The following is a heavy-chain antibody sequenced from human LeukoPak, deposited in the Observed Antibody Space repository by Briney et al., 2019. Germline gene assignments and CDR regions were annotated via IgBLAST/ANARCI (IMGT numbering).Heavy chain of an antibody. CDR3: ARSTDYYDSSGYYYMDV. CDR2: IIPIFGTA. Sequence: SVKVSCKASGGTFSSYAISWVRQAPGQGLEWMGGIIPIFGTANYAQKFQGRVTITTDESTSTAYMELSSLRSEDTAVYYSARSTDYYDSSGYYYMDVWGKGTTVTVSS. V-gene: IGHV1-69*05. D-gene: IGHD3-22*01. J-gene: IGHJ6*03. CDR1: GGTFSSYA.